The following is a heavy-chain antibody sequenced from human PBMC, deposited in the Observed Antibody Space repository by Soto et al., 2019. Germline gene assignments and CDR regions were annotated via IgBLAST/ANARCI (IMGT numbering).Heavy chain of an antibody. CDR3: ASPSGGDYSKGYYYGMDV. J-gene: IGHJ6*02. Sequence: ASVKVSCKASGYIFTTYDINWVRQATGQGLEWMGWMNPNSGNTGYAQKFQGRVTMTRNTSISTAYMELSSLRSEDTAVYYCASPSGGDYSKGYYYGMDVWGQGTTVTVSS. CDR2: MNPNSGNT. D-gene: IGHD2-21*02. CDR1: GYIFTTYD. V-gene: IGHV1-8*01.